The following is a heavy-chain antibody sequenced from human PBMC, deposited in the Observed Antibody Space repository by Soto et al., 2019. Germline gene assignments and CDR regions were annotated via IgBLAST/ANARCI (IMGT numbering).Heavy chain of an antibody. CDR2: IYYSGST. CDR1: GGSISSYY. CDR3: ARSTTGDYYYGMDV. V-gene: IGHV4-59*01. Sequence: SETLSLTCTVSGGSISSYYWSWIRQPPGKGLEWIGYIYYSGSTNYNPSLKSRVTISVDTSKNQSSLKLSSVTAADTAVYYCARSTTGDYYYGMDVWGQGTTVTVSS. J-gene: IGHJ6*02. D-gene: IGHD1-1*01.